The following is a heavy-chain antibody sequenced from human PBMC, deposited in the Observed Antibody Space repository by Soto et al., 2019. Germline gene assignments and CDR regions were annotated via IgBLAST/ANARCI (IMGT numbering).Heavy chain of an antibody. CDR1: GGSISPYY. CDR3: SRDSYCGGECYDL. V-gene: IGHV4-59*01. Sequence: SETLSLTCTVSGGSISPYYWSWIRQTPGKGLEWIAYIYYSGSTNYNPSLKSRVTISVDTSKNQCSLKLSSVTAADTAVYYCSRDSYCGGECYDLWGQGTLVTVSS. D-gene: IGHD2-21*01. CDR2: IYYSGST. J-gene: IGHJ4*02.